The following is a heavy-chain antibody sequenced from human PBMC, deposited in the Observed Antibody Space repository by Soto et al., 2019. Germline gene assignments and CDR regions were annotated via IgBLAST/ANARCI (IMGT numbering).Heavy chain of an antibody. J-gene: IGHJ4*02. V-gene: IGHV1-69*13. CDR3: ATERTPGYSSSWLPFDY. CDR2: IIPIFGTA. CDR1: GGTFSSYA. Sequence: GASVKVSCKASGGTFSSYAISWVRQAPGQGLEWMGGIIPIFGTANYAQKFQGRVTITADESTSTAYMELSSLRSEDTAVYYCATERTPGYSSSWLPFDYWGQGTLVTVSS. D-gene: IGHD6-13*01.